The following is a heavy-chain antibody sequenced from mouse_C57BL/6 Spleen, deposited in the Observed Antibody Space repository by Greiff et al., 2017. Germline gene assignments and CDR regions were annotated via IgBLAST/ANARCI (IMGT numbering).Heavy chain of an antibody. CDR2: ISYSGST. V-gene: IGHV3-8*01. J-gene: IGHJ4*01. Sequence: EVKLQESGPGLAKPSQTLSLTCSVTGYSITSDYWNWIRKFPGNKLEYMGYISYSGSTYYNPSPKSRISMTRDTSKTQYYLQLNSVTGEDTATYYCARWLLRSYYAMDYWGQGTSVTVSS. CDR3: ARWLLRSYYAMDY. D-gene: IGHD2-3*01. CDR1: GYSITSDY.